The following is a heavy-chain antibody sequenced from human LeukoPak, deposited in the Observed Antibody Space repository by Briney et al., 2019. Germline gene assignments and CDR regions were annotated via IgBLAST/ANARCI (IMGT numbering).Heavy chain of an antibody. D-gene: IGHD6-13*01. J-gene: IGHJ4*02. CDR1: GFTVSSNY. CDR3: ARVYSSSWYFPYYFDY. CDR2: IYSGGST. V-gene: IGHV3-66*01. Sequence: GGSLRLSCAASGFTVSSNYMSWVRQAPGKGLEWVSVIYSGGSTYYADSVKGRFTISRDNSKNTLYLQMNSLRAEDTAVYYCARVYSSSWYFPYYFDYWGQGTLVTVSS.